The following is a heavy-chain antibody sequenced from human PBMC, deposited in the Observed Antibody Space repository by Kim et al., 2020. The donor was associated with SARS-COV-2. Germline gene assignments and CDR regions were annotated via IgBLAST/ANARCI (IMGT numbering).Heavy chain of an antibody. D-gene: IGHD6-13*01. CDR2: IWYDGSNK. Sequence: GGSLRLSCAASGFTFRSYGMNWVRQAPGKGLEWVAVIWYDGSNKYYGDSVKGRFTISRDNSKNTLYLQMDSLRAEDTAVYYCATEGLAAAGARTFDIWGQGTMVTVSS. V-gene: IGHV3-33*01. J-gene: IGHJ3*02. CDR1: GFTFRSYG. CDR3: ATEGLAAAGARTFDI.